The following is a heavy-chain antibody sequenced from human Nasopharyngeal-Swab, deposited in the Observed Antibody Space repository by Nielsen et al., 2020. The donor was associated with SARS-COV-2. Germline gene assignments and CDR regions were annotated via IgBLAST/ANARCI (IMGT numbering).Heavy chain of an antibody. CDR3: ARGFVYSSSWYGYYYGMDV. CDR2: IWYDGSNK. J-gene: IGHJ6*02. CDR1: GFTFSSYG. Sequence: LTCAASGFTFSSYGKHWVRQAPGKGLEWVAVIWYDGSNKYYADSVKGRFTISRDNSKNTLYLQMNSLRAEDTAVYYCARGFVYSSSWYGYYYGMDVWGQGTTVTVSS. V-gene: IGHV3-33*01. D-gene: IGHD6-13*01.